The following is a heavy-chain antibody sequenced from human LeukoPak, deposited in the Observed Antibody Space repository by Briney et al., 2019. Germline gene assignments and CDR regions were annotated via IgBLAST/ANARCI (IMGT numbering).Heavy chain of an antibody. Sequence: MTSETLSLTCTVSGGSISSYYWSWIRQPPGKGLEWIVYIYYSGSTNYNPSLKSRVTISVDTSKNQFSLKLSSVTAADTAVYYCALYDSSGYYGYWGQGTLVTVSS. V-gene: IGHV4-59*01. J-gene: IGHJ4*02. CDR2: IYYSGST. D-gene: IGHD3-22*01. CDR1: GGSISSYY. CDR3: ALYDSSGYYGY.